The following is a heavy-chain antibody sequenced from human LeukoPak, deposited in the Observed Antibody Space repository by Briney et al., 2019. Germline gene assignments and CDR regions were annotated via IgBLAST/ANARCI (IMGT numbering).Heavy chain of an antibody. Sequence: GGSLRLSCVASGFTFSTYSMHWVRQAPGKGLEWLGFISYDGSNKYYADSVKGRFTISRDNSRNTLYLQLNSLRADDTSVYYCVRDGGYRFDAFDIWGQGTMVTVSS. D-gene: IGHD5-12*01. CDR2: ISYDGSNK. V-gene: IGHV3-30-3*01. J-gene: IGHJ3*02. CDR1: GFTFSTYS. CDR3: VRDGGYRFDAFDI.